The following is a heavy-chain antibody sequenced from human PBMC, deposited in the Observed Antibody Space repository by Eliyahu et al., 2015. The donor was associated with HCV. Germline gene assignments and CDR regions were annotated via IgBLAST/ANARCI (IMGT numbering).Heavy chain of an antibody. Sequence: QLQLQESGPGLVKLSETLSLTCXVSGGPIRSSSYYWGWIRQPPGKGLGWXGSIYYCGSTYYNPSLKSRVTISVDTSKNQFSLKLSSVTAADTAVYYCARGASRVWGSYRYGPYNWFDPWGQGTLVTVSS. CDR3: ARGASRVWGSYRYGPYNWFDP. D-gene: IGHD3-16*02. CDR1: GGPIRSSSYY. J-gene: IGHJ5*02. V-gene: IGHV4-39*01. CDR2: IYYCGST.